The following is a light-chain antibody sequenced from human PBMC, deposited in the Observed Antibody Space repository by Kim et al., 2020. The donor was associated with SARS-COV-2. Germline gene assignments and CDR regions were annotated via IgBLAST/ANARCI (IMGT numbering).Light chain of an antibody. CDR3: QQYNNWPLT. CDR1: QSVSSN. Sequence: EIVMTQSPATLSVSPGERATLSCRASQSVSSNLAWYQQKPGQAPRLLIYGASTRATGIPARFSGSGSGTEFTLTISSLQSEDFAVYYCQQYNNWPLTFGQGKRLGIK. V-gene: IGKV3-15*01. J-gene: IGKJ5*01. CDR2: GAS.